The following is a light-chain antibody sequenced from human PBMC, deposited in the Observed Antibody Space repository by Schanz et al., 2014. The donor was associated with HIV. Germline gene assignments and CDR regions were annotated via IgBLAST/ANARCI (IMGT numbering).Light chain of an antibody. CDR3: QQLNSFPFP. CDR2: VAS. J-gene: IGKJ3*01. CDR1: QAIRID. V-gene: IGKV1-17*01. Sequence: DLQMPQSPSSLSASVGDKVTITCRASQAIRIDLDWFQQKPGKAPKRLISVASSLESGVPSRFSGRGSGTSFTLTISSLQPEDFATYYCQQLNSFPFPFGPGTKVDLK.